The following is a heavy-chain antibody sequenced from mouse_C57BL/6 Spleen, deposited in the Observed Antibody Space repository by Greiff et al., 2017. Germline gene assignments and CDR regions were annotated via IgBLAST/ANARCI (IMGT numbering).Heavy chain of an antibody. Sequence: VQLQQPGTELVKPGASVKLSCKASGYTFTSYWMHWVKQRPGQGLEWIGNINPSNGGTNYNEQFKSKATLTVDKSSSTAYMQLSSLTSEDSAVYYCAREDWAHYYAMDYWGQGTSVTVSS. CDR3: AREDWAHYYAMDY. CDR1: GYTFTSYW. V-gene: IGHV1-53*01. D-gene: IGHD4-1*01. J-gene: IGHJ4*01. CDR2: INPSNGGT.